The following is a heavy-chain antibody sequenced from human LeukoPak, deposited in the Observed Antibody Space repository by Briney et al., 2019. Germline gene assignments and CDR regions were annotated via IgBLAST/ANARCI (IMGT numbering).Heavy chain of an antibody. CDR1: GFTFSSYS. Sequence: PGGSLRLSCAASGFTFSSYSMNWVRQAPGKGLEWVSSISSSSSYIYYADSVKGRFTISRDNAKNSLYLQTNSLRAEDTAVYYCARDRDRGAQNWFDPWGQGTLVTVSS. CDR2: ISSSSSYI. CDR3: ARDRDRGAQNWFDP. V-gene: IGHV3-21*01. J-gene: IGHJ5*02.